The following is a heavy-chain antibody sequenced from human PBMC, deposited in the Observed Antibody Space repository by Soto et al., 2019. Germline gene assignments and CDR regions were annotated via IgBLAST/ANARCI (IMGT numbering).Heavy chain of an antibody. CDR2: IYWNDDK. D-gene: IGHD5-18*01. Sequence: SGPTLVNPTQTLTLTCTFSGFSLSTSGVGVGWIRQPPGKALEWLALIYWNDDKRYSPSLKSRLTITKDTSKNQVVLTMTNMDPVDTATYYCAHRRGYSYDNWFDPWGQGTLVTVPQ. V-gene: IGHV2-5*01. CDR1: GFSLSTSGVG. J-gene: IGHJ5*02. CDR3: AHRRGYSYDNWFDP.